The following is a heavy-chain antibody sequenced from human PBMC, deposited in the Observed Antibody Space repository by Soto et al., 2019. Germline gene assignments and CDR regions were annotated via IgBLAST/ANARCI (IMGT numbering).Heavy chain of an antibody. D-gene: IGHD1-1*01. V-gene: IGHV3-48*02. CDR2: ISSSSTI. Sequence: EVQLVESGGGLVQPGGSLRLSCAASGFTFSSYSMNWVRQAPGKGLEWVSYISSSSTIYYADSVKGRFTISRDNAKNSLYLQMNSLRDEDTAVYYCARERDYNSNKRYFDYWGQGTLVTVSS. CDR3: ARERDYNSNKRYFDY. CDR1: GFTFSSYS. J-gene: IGHJ4*02.